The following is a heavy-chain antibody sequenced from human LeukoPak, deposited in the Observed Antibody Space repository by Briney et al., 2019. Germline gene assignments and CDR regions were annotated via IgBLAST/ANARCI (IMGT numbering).Heavy chain of an antibody. CDR3: ARGLAYCGGDCPSRPLDY. D-gene: IGHD2-21*02. V-gene: IGHV1-69*05. J-gene: IGHJ4*02. CDR1: GGTFSSYA. Sequence: SVKVSCKASGGTFSSYAISWVRQAPGQGLEWMGGIIPIFGTANYAQKLQGRVTMTTDTSTSTAYMELRSLRSDDTAVYYCARGLAYCGGDCPSRPLDYWGQGTLVTVSS. CDR2: IIPIFGTA.